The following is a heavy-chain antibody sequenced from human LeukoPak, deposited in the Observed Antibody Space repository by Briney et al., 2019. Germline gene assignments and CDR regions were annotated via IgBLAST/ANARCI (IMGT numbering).Heavy chain of an antibody. V-gene: IGHV7-4-1*02. CDR1: GYSFTASG. CDR3: ARAGGCSSTSCYTDY. D-gene: IGHD2-2*02. CDR2: INTNTGNP. Sequence: ASVKVSCKASGYSFTASGMNWVRQARGQGLEWMGWINTNTGNPTYAQGFTGRFVFSLDTSVSTAYLQISSLKAEDTAVYYCARAGGCSSTSCYTDYWGQGTLVTVSS. J-gene: IGHJ4*02.